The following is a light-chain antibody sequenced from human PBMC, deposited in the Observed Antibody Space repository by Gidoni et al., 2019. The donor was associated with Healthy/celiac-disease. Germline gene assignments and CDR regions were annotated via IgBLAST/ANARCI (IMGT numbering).Light chain of an antibody. J-gene: IGKJ1*01. CDR1: QSISSW. CDR3: QQYNSYPWT. V-gene: IGKV1-5*03. Sequence: QMTQSPSTLSASVGDRVTITCRASQSISSWLAWYQQKPGKAPKLLIYKASSLESGVPSRFSGSGSGTEFTLTISSLQPDDFATYYCQQYNSYPWTFGQGTKVEIK. CDR2: KAS.